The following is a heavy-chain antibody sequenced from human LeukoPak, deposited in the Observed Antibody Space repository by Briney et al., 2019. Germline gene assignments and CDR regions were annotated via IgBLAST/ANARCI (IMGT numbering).Heavy chain of an antibody. CDR1: GGSISSYY. CDR2: IYYSGST. Sequence: SETLSLTCTVSGGSISSYYWSWIRQPPGKGLEWIGYIYYSGSTNYNPSLKSRVTISVDTSKNQFSLKLSSVTAADTAGYYCARDPNWGDAFDIWGQGTMVTVSS. V-gene: IGHV4-59*01. J-gene: IGHJ3*02. D-gene: IGHD7-27*01. CDR3: ARDPNWGDAFDI.